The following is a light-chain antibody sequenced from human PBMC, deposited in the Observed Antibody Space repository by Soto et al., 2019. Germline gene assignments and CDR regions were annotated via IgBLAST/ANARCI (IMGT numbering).Light chain of an antibody. CDR3: QQRSNWVT. CDR1: QSVSSY. Sequence: EIVLTQSPATLSLSPGESATLSCWASQSVSSYLAWYQQKPGQAPRLLIYDASNRATDIPARFSGSGSGTDFTLTISSLEPEDFAVYYCQQRSNWVTFGPGTKVDV. CDR2: DAS. J-gene: IGKJ3*01. V-gene: IGKV3-11*01.